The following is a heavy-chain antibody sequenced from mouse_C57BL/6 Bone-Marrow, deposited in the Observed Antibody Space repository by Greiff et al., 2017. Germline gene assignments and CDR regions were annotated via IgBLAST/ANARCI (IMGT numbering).Heavy chain of an antibody. J-gene: IGHJ4*01. V-gene: IGHV2-2*01. Sequence: VKLVESGPGLVQPSQRLSITCKVSGFSLTSYGVHWVRQSPGKGLEWLGVIWSGGSTDYNAAFISRLSISKDNYKSQVFYKMNSLQADDTAIYYCAASYYGSLYAMDYWGQGTSVTVSS. CDR3: AASYYGSLYAMDY. CDR1: GFSLTSYG. CDR2: IWSGGST. D-gene: IGHD1-1*01.